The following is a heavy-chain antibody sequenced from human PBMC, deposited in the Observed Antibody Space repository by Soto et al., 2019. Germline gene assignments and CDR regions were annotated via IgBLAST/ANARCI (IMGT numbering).Heavy chain of an antibody. Sequence: QVQLVESGGGEVQPGRSLTISCAASGFTFSTYGMHWVRHTPGKGLEWVAVISNDGTNKFYSDSVKGRFTSSRDNFKNTLTLQMNSMRDDDTAVYSCAKDLQAYGDYDYYCYGMDVWGLGTRVTVSS. J-gene: IGHJ6*02. CDR2: ISNDGTNK. CDR1: GFTFSTYG. V-gene: IGHV3-30*18. CDR3: AKDLQAYGDYDYYCYGMDV. D-gene: IGHD4-17*01.